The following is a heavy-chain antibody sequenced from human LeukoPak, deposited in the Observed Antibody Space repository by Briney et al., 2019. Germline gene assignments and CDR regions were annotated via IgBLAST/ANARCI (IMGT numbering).Heavy chain of an antibody. CDR3: ARDEIAYSSGWSVH. D-gene: IGHD6-19*01. CDR1: GFTFSSYA. CDR2: ISGSGGST. Sequence: GGSLRLSCAASGFTFSSYAMSWVRQAPGKGLEWVSAISGSGGSTYYADSVKGRFTISRDNSKNTLYLRMNSLRDEDTAVYYCARDEIAYSSGWSVHWGQGTLVTVSS. J-gene: IGHJ4*02. V-gene: IGHV3-23*01.